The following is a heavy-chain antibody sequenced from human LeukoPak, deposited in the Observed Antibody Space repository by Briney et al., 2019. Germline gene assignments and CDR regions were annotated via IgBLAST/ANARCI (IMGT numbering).Heavy chain of an antibody. J-gene: IGHJ2*01. V-gene: IGHV3-43*02. CDR3: ATNYYDSSGYYSYWYFDL. CDR1: GFTFDDYA. Sequence: GGSLRLSCAASGFTFDDYAMHWVRQAPGKGLEWASLISGDGGSTYYADSVKGRFTISRDNSKNSLYLQMNSLRTEDTALYYCATNYYDSSGYYSYWYFDLWGRGTLVTVSS. D-gene: IGHD3-22*01. CDR2: ISGDGGST.